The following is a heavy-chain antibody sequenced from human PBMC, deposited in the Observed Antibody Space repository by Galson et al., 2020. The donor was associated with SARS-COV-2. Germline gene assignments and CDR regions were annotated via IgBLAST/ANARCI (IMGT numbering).Heavy chain of an antibody. Sequence: AGSLRLSCAASGFTFNGYWMHWVRQAPGKGLVWVSNINSDGSTTSYADSVKGRFTISRDNAKNMLYLQMSSLRAEDTGVYYCARIPTQYWGQGTLVTVSS. J-gene: IGHJ4*02. CDR1: GFTFNGYW. CDR2: INSDGSTT. D-gene: IGHD2-2*02. CDR3: ARIPTQY. V-gene: IGHV3-74*01.